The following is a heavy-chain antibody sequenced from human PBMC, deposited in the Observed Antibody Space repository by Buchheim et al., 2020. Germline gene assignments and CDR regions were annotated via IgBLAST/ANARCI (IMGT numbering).Heavy chain of an antibody. Sequence: QVQLVESGGGVVQPGRSLRLSCAASGFTFSSYAMHWVRQAPGKGLEWVAVISYDGSNQYYADSVKGRFTISRDNSKNTLYLQMNSLRAEDTAVYYCAKEGPYSSSWDYWGQGTL. D-gene: IGHD6-13*01. J-gene: IGHJ4*02. CDR3: AKEGPYSSSWDY. CDR2: ISYDGSNQ. V-gene: IGHV3-30*18. CDR1: GFTFSSYA.